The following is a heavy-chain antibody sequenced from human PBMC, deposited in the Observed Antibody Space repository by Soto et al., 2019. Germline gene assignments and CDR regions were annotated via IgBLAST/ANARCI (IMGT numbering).Heavy chain of an antibody. CDR1: GGSLSSGDYY. V-gene: IGHV4-30-4*01. CDR3: ARASDFFVDY. J-gene: IGHJ4*02. Sequence: SETLSLTCTVSGGSLSSGDYYWSWIRQPPGKGLEWIGYIYYSGSTYHNPSLKSRVTISVDTSKNQFSLKLSSVTAADTAVYYCARASDFFVDYWGQGTLVTVSS. D-gene: IGHD3-3*01. CDR2: IYYSGST.